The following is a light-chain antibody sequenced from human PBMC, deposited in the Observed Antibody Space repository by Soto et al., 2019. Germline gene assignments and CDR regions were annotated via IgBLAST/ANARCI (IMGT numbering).Light chain of an antibody. CDR2: KAS. CDR1: QSISIW. V-gene: IGKV1-5*03. Sequence: DIQMTQSPSTLSASVGDRVTITCRASQSISIWLAWYQQKPGKAPKLLIYKASSLESGVPSRLSGSRSGTEFTLTSNSLQPDDVATYYCQQYNTYSLTFGGGTKVEFK. J-gene: IGKJ4*02. CDR3: QQYNTYSLT.